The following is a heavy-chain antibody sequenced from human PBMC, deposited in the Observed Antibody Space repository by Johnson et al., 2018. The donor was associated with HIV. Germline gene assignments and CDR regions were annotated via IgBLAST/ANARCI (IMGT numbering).Heavy chain of an antibody. V-gene: IGHV3-30*02. CDR3: AKPLVGATRDDAFDV. Sequence: VQLVESGGGVVQPGGSLRLSCAASGFNFNIYGMHWVRQAPVRGLEWVAFIRYDGSYKNYVDSAKGRFTISRDISKNTLYLQMNSLSAEDTAVYYCAKPLVGATRDDAFDVWGQGTMVTVSS. CDR1: GFNFNIYG. D-gene: IGHD1-26*01. J-gene: IGHJ3*01. CDR2: IRYDGSYK.